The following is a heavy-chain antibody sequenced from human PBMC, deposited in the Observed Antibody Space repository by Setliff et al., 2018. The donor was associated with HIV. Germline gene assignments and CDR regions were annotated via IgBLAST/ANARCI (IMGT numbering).Heavy chain of an antibody. CDR1: GASISDSKYY. J-gene: IGHJ4*02. CDR3: MRGRSITIFGVAYFDF. CDR2: VYHSGTT. D-gene: IGHD3-3*01. V-gene: IGHV4-39*07. Sequence: TLSLTCTVSGASISDSKYYWGWIRQPPGKGLEWIGSVYHSGTTYYNPSLKSRVTISVDMSNNQFSLKVSSVTAADTAVYYCMRGRSITIFGVAYFDFWGQGTRVTVSS.